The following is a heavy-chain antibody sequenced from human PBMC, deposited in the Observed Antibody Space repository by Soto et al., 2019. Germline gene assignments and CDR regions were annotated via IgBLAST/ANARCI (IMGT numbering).Heavy chain of an antibody. CDR1: GASISSYY. CDR3: ARFDESYRRGFDY. CDR2: IYTSGST. J-gene: IGHJ4*02. Sequence: QVQLQESGPGLVKPSETLSLTCTVSGASISSYYCSWIRQPAGKELEWIGRIYTSGSTNYNPSLKSRVTMSVDMSKNQFSLKLNSVTAADTAVYYCARFDESYRRGFDYWGQGILVTVSS. V-gene: IGHV4-4*07. D-gene: IGHD1-26*01.